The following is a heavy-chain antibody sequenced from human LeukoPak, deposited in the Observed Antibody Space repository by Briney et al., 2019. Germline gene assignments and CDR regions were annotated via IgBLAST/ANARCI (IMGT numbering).Heavy chain of an antibody. V-gene: IGHV4-30-2*01. J-gene: IGHJ4*02. D-gene: IGHD6-13*01. CDR3: ARDSGYPGRQQLVTFDY. CDR2: IYHSGST. CDR1: GGSISSGGYY. Sequence: SETLSLTCTVSGGSISSGGYYWSWIRQPPGKGLEWIGYIYHSGSTYYNPSLKSRVTISVDRSKNQFSLKLSSVTAADTAVYYCARDSGYPGRQQLVTFDYWGQGTLVTVSS.